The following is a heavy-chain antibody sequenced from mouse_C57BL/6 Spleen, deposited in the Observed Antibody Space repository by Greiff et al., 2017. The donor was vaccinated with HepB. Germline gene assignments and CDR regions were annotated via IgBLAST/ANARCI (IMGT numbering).Heavy chain of an antibody. CDR1: GYTFTDYE. J-gene: IGHJ3*01. V-gene: IGHV1-15*01. CDR3: TRLDYYGNYEAY. D-gene: IGHD2-1*01. CDR2: IDPETGGT. Sequence: QVQLKESGAELVRPGASVTLSCKASGYTFTDYEMHWVKQTPVHGLELIGAIDPETGGTAYNQKFKGKAILTADKSSSTAYMELRSLTSEDSAVYYCTRLDYYGNYEAYWGQGTLVTVSA.